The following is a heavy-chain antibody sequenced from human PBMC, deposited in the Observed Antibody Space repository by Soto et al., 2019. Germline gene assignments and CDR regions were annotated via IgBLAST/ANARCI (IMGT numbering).Heavy chain of an antibody. Sequence: PGGSLSLSCAASGFTFSSYAMHWVRQAPGKGLEWVAVLSYDVSNKYYADSVKGRFTISRDNSKNTLYLQMNSLRAEDTAVYYCARDSREIFEYWAQGTLATVSS. CDR2: LSYDVSNK. CDR1: GFTFSSYA. V-gene: IGHV3-30-3*01. J-gene: IGHJ4*02. CDR3: ARDSREIFEY.